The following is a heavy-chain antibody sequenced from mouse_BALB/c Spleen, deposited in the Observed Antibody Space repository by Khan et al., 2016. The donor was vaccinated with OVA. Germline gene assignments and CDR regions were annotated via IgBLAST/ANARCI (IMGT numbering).Heavy chain of an antibody. CDR3: GRGGGGDRFAY. J-gene: IGHJ3*01. V-gene: IGHV1S137*01. CDR2: ISTYYGEA. CDR1: GYRFTDFT. Sequence: QVQLQQSGAELVRPGVSVKISCKGSGYRFTDFTMHWVKQSHAKSLEWIGVISTYYGEATYNQRFKDKATMTVDKSSSTAYMELDRLTSEDSAIXSGGRGGGGDRFAYWGQVTLVTVSA.